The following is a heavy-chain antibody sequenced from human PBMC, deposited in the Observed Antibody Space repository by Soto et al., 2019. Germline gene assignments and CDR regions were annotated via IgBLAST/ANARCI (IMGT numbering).Heavy chain of an antibody. CDR1: GFTFITYW. CDR2: VRQDGSEI. Sequence: EVQLVESGGGLVQPGGSLRLSCAASGFTFITYWMSWVRQAPGKGLEWVATVRQDGSEIHYVDSVKGRFTISRDNAKTSRFLQMNSLRAEDTVVYYCARGCGISSCPYYFDCWGQGTLVTVSS. J-gene: IGHJ4*02. CDR3: ARGCGISSCPYYFDC. D-gene: IGHD2-2*01. V-gene: IGHV3-7*01.